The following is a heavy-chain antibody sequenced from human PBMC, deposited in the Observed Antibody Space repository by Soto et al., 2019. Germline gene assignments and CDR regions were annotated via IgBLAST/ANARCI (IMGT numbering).Heavy chain of an antibody. J-gene: IGHJ4*02. Sequence: EVQLVESGGGLVKPGGSLRLSCAASGFTFSNAWMSWVRQAPGKGLEWVGRIKSKTDGGTTDYAAPVKGRFTISRDDSKNTRYLQLSRLKTEHTAVYYCTTAGAVYTAVPPPYYCGQGTPVTVSP. CDR1: GFTFSNAW. D-gene: IGHD5-18*01. CDR3: TTAGAVYTAVPPPYY. CDR2: IKSKTDGGTT. V-gene: IGHV3-15*01.